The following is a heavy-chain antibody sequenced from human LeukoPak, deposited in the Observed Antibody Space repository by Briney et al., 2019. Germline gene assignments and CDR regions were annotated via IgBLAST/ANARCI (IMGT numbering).Heavy chain of an antibody. D-gene: IGHD4-17*01. Sequence: GGSLRLSCAASGFTFSSYAMSWVRQAPGKGLEWATAISRNGGSTYYADSVKGRFTISRDNSKNTLYLQMNSLRAEDTAVYYCAKSYYGDYLPAFDIWGQGTMVTVSS. V-gene: IGHV3-23*01. J-gene: IGHJ3*02. CDR1: GFTFSSYA. CDR2: ISRNGGST. CDR3: AKSYYGDYLPAFDI.